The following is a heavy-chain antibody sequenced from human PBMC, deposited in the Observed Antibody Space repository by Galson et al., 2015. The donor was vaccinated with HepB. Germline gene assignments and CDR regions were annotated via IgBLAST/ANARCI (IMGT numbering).Heavy chain of an antibody. CDR2: INPSGGST. J-gene: IGHJ4*02. V-gene: IGHV1-46*01. CDR3: ARTFYFDTSAYYTRYFDF. CDR1: GYTFTNYY. Sequence: SVKVSCKASGYTFTNYYIHWVRQAPGQGLEWMGVINPSGGSTNYAQNFQDRVTMTRDTSTSTVYMELSSLRSEDTAVYFCARTFYFDTSAYYTRYFDFWGQGTLVSVSS. D-gene: IGHD3-22*01.